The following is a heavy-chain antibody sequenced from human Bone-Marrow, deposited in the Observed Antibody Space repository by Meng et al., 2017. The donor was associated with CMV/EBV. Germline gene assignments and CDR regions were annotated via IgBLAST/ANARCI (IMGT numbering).Heavy chain of an antibody. CDR1: GFNVRDKY. D-gene: IGHD3-10*01. J-gene: IGHJ4*02. CDR3: TGDSVSNPNLDY. CDR2: IYRGDNT. Sequence: VQLVESGGGLVQPGGSLRLSCAASGFNVRDKYMSWVRQAPGKGLEWVCIIYRGDNTYYIDSVKDRFTVSRDNSKNTMYLQMNSLRVEDTAMYYCTGDSVSNPNLDYWGQGTLVTVSS. V-gene: IGHV3-66*01.